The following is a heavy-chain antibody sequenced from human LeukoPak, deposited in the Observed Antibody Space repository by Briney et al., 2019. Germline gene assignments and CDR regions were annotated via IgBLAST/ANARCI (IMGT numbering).Heavy chain of an antibody. CDR1: GGSISSYY. V-gene: IGHV4-59*08. Sequence: SETLSLTCTVSGGSISSYYWSWIRQPPGKGLEWIGYIYYSGSTNYNPSLKSRVTISVDTSKNQFSLNLISVTAADTAVYYCARASSYTGHLGWWGQGTLVTVS. CDR3: ARASSYTGHLGW. CDR2: IYYSGST. J-gene: IGHJ4*02. D-gene: IGHD2-2*01.